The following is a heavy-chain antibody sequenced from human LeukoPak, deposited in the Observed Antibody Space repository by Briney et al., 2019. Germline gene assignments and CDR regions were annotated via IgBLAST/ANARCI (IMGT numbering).Heavy chain of an antibody. CDR2: IYYSGST. J-gene: IGHJ5*02. CDR1: GGSISSYY. Sequence: SETLSLTCTVSGGSISSYYWSWIRQPPGKGLEWIGYIYYSGSTNYNPSLKSRVTISVDTSKNQFSLKLSSVTAADTAVYYCASLTDIVVVPAHLPGWFDPWGQGTLVTVSS. CDR3: ASLTDIVVVPAHLPGWFDP. D-gene: IGHD2-2*01. V-gene: IGHV4-59*08.